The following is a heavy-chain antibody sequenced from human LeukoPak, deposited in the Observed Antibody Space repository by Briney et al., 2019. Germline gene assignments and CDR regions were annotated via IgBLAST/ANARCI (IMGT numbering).Heavy chain of an antibody. CDR3: ARRVVVYSSGWYDY. CDR2: INHSGST. J-gene: IGHJ4*02. D-gene: IGHD6-19*01. Sequence: SETLSLTCAVYGGSFSGYYWSWIRQPPGKGLEWIGEINHSGSTNYNPSLKSRVTISVDTSKNQFSLKLSSVTAADTDVYYCARRVVVYSSGWYDYWGQGTLVTVSS. V-gene: IGHV4-34*01. CDR1: GGSFSGYY.